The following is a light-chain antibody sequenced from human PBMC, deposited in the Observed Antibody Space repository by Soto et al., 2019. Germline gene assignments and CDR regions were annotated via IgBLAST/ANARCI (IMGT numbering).Light chain of an antibody. CDR3: QQYGSAPRT. J-gene: IGKJ1*01. CDR1: QSVSSSY. Sequence: EIVLTQSPGALSLSPGARATLSCRARQSVSSSYLAWYQQKPGQAPRLLIYGASGRATGIPDRFSGSGSGTDFTLTISSLEPEDFAVYYCQQYGSAPRTFGQGTKVDIK. V-gene: IGKV3-20*01. CDR2: GAS.